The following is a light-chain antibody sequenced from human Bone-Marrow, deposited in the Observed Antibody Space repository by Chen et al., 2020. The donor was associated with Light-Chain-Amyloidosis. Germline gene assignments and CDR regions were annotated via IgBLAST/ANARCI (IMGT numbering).Light chain of an antibody. CDR2: DDS. CDR3: QVWERSSDRPV. Sequence: SYVLTQPSSVSVAPGQTATIACGGNNIGATSVHWYQQTPGQAPLLVGYDDSDRPSGIPERWSGTNSGNTATLTVSRVEAGDEADYYCQVWERSSDRPVFGGGTKLTVL. CDR1: NIGATS. J-gene: IGLJ3*02. V-gene: IGLV3-21*02.